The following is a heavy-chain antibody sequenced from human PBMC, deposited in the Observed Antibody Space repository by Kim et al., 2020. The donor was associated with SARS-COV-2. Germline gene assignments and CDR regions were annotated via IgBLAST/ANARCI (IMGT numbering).Heavy chain of an antibody. Sequence: SETLSLTCTVSIGSISSDYWTWIRQPPGKGLEWIGYIHYSGRTRSNPSLRSRIAIFLDLSKSHFSLSLTFVTAADRAVYFCARIPDSSGWPFDSWGQRTLVSVSS. D-gene: IGHD6-19*01. CDR3: ARIPDSSGWPFDS. CDR2: IHYSGRT. CDR1: IGSISSDY. J-gene: IGHJ4*02. V-gene: IGHV4-59*01.